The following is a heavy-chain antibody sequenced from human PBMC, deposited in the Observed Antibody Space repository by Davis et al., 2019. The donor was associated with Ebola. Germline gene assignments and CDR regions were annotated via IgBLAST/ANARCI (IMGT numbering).Heavy chain of an antibody. CDR1: GFTFSSFG. Sequence: GGSLRLSCAASGFTFSSFGMHWVRQAPGKGLEWVAVISYDGSDKSYADSVKGRFTITRDNSKNTLYLQMNSLRAEDTAVYYCAKRTILRDWGQGTLVTVSS. D-gene: IGHD4-17*01. CDR3: AKRTILRD. V-gene: IGHV3-30*18. CDR2: ISYDGSDK. J-gene: IGHJ4*02.